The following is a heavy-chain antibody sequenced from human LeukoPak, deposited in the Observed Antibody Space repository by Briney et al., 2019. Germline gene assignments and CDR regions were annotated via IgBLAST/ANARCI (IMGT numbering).Heavy chain of an antibody. CDR2: INPNSGGT. D-gene: IGHD1-26*01. V-gene: IGHV1-2*02. J-gene: IGHJ4*02. CDR3: ARDRIVGATLYFDY. Sequence: ASVKVSCKASGYTFTGYYMHWVRQAPGQGLEWMGWINPNSGGTNYAQKFQGRVTMTRDTSISTAYMELSRLRSDDTAVYYCARDRIVGATLYFDYWGQGTLVTVSS. CDR1: GYTFTGYY.